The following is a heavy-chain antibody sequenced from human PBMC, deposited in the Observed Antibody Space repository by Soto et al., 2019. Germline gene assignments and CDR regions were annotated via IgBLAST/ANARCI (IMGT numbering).Heavy chain of an antibody. CDR2: VNPILSMS. CDR3: AXXXGXGYRAFDS. CDR1: GDTFNFYS. Sequence: QVQLVQSGAEVKSAGSSVKVSCKASGDTFNFYSINWVRQAPGLGLEWVGRVNPILSMSNYAQRFQGRVTXXXDKSTGXAYMXXXXLXXXXTAIXYCAXXXGXGYRAFDSWGQGALVTVSS. V-gene: IGHV1-69*02. J-gene: IGHJ4*02. D-gene: IGHD2-15*01.